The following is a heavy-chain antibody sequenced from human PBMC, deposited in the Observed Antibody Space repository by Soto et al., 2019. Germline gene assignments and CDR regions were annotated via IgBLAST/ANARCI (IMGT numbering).Heavy chain of an antibody. J-gene: IGHJ4*02. Sequence: QVQLVQSGAEVKKPGSSVKVSCKASGGTFSSHVFNWVRQAPGQGLEWMGGFMPIIGTANYAQKFQGRVTITADQSKSTAYMELSSLRSEDTAVYYCARDLEFRDGNISHLDYWGQGTLVTVSS. CDR3: ARDLEFRDGNISHLDY. D-gene: IGHD3-10*01. CDR2: FMPIIGTA. V-gene: IGHV1-69*01. CDR1: GGTFSSHV.